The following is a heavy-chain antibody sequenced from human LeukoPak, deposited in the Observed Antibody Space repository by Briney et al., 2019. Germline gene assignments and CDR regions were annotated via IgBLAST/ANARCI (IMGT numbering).Heavy chain of an antibody. J-gene: IGHJ4*02. V-gene: IGHV4-4*02. D-gene: IGHD6-13*01. CDR1: GGSISSSNW. CDR2: TYHSGST. CDR3: ARGSIAAGWYYFDY. Sequence: SGTLSLTCAVSGGSISSSNWWSWVRQPPGKGLEWIGETYHSGSTNYNPSLKSRVTISVDKSKNQFSLKLSSVTAADTAVYYCARGSIAAGWYYFDYWGQGTLVTVSS.